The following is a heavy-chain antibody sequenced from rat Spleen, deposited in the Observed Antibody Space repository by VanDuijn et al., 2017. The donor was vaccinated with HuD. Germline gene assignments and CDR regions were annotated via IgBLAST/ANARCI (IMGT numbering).Heavy chain of an antibody. CDR1: GFTFSNYG. CDR2: ISPSGVT. J-gene: IGHJ2*01. CDR3: ARRHFGYTDYFDY. V-gene: IGHV5S14*01. Sequence: EVQLVESGGGLVQPGGSLKLSCAASGFTFSNYGMAWVRQTPTKGLDWVASISPSGVTSYRDSVKGRFTISRDNAKNTQYLQMDSLRSEDTATYYCARRHFGYTDYFDYWGQGVMVTVSS. D-gene: IGHD1-4*01.